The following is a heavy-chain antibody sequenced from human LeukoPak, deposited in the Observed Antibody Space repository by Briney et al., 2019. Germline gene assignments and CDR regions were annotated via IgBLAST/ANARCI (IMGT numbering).Heavy chain of an antibody. V-gene: IGHV3-30*18. J-gene: IGHJ4*02. CDR2: ISYDGSNK. CDR1: GFTFSSYG. CDR3: AKDPTLYYFDY. Sequence: GGSLRLSCAASGFTFSSYGMHWVRQAPGKGLEWVAVISYDGSNKYYADSVKGRFTISRDNSKNTLYLQMNSLRAEDTAVYYWAKDPTLYYFDYGGQGPLVTVSS.